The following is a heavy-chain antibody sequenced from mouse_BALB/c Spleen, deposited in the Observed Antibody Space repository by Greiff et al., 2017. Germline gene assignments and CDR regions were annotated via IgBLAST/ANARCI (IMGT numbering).Heavy chain of an antibody. Sequence: VQGVESGPGLVAPSQSLSITCTVSGFSLTSYGVHWVRQPPGKGLEWLGVIWAGGSTNYNSALMSRLSISKDNSKSQVFLKMNSLQTDDTAMYYCASYYYGSSPPSWFAYWGQGTLVTVSA. CDR3: ASYYYGSSPPSWFAY. J-gene: IGHJ3*01. D-gene: IGHD1-1*01. CDR2: IWAGGST. V-gene: IGHV2-9*02. CDR1: GFSLTSYG.